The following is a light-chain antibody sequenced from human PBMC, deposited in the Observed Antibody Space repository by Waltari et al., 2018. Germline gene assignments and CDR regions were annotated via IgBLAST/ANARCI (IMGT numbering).Light chain of an antibody. CDR1: QGISNF. CDR2: NAF. J-gene: IGKJ4*01. CDR3: QVVNNYPLS. Sequence: DIQLTQSPSFLSASVGDRVTITCRDSQGISNFLAWYQQKPGKAPKLLIYNAFTLQSGVPSRFSGTGSGTEFTLTISSLQPEDFASYYCQVVNNYPLSFVGGTKVEI. V-gene: IGKV1-9*01.